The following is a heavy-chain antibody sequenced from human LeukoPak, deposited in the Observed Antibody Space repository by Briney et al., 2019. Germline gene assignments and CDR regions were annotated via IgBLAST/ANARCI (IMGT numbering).Heavy chain of an antibody. CDR2: IIPILGIA. J-gene: IGHJ4*02. CDR1: GGTFSSYA. V-gene: IGHV1-69*04. D-gene: IGHD5-12*01. Sequence: ASVKVSCKASGGTFSSYAISWVRQAPGQGLEWMGRIIPILGIANYAQKFQGRVTITADKSTSTAYMELSSLRSEDTAVYYCASKRYSGYERRFDYWGQGTLVTVSS. CDR3: ASKRYSGYERRFDY.